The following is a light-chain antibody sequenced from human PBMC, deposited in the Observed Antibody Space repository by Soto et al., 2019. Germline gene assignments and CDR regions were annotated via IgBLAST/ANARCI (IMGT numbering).Light chain of an antibody. Sequence: EIVLTQSPGTLSLSPGERATLSCRAGQSVSSSYLAWYQQKPGQAPRLLIYGASSRATGIPYRFSGSGYGTDFTLPISRLEPEDFAVYYCQQYGSSPPLTFGGGTKVEIK. CDR1: QSVSSSY. V-gene: IGKV3-20*01. CDR3: QQYGSSPPLT. CDR2: GAS. J-gene: IGKJ4*01.